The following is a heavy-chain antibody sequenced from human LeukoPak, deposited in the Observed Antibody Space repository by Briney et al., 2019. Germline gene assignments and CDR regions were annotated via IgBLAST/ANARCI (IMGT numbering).Heavy chain of an antibody. CDR3: ARHRGGEGYSSSWYKWFDP. V-gene: IGHV1-2*02. Sequence: ASVKVSCKASGYTFTGYYMHWVRQAPGQGLEWMGWINPNSGGTNYAQKLQGRVTMTTDTSTSTAYMELRSLRSDDTAVYYCARHRGGEGYSSSWYKWFDPWGQGTLVTVSS. CDR2: INPNSGGT. D-gene: IGHD6-13*01. CDR1: GYTFTGYY. J-gene: IGHJ5*02.